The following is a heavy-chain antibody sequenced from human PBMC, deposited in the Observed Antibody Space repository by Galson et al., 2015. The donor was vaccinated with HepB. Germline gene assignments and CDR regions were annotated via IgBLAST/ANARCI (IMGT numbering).Heavy chain of an antibody. Sequence: SVKVSCKASGGTFSSYAISWVRQAPGQGLEWMGGIIPIFGTANYAQKFQGRVTITADESTSTAYMELSSLRSEDTAVYYCASGGPYCGGDCYSDYWGQGTLVTVSS. CDR3: ASGGPYCGGDCYSDY. CDR2: IIPIFGTA. CDR1: GGTFSSYA. V-gene: IGHV1-69*13. D-gene: IGHD2-21*02. J-gene: IGHJ4*02.